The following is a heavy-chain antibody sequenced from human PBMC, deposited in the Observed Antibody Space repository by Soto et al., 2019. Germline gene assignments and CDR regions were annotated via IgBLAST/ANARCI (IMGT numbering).Heavy chain of an antibody. CDR3: ARTESSSWSFFYYGMDV. J-gene: IGHJ6*02. D-gene: IGHD6-13*01. CDR2: VYYSGGT. CDR1: GGSIGSYY. V-gene: IGHV4-59*01. Sequence: TLSLTCTVTGGSIGSYYWSCIRQSPGRGLEWIGCVYYSGGTNYNPSLKSRATMSMDKSNNQFSLRLRSVTAADTAVYYCARTESSSWSFFYYGMDVWGQGTTVTVSS.